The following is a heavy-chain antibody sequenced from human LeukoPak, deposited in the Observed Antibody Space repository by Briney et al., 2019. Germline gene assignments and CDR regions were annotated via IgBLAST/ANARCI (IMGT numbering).Heavy chain of an antibody. V-gene: IGHV3-23*01. CDR2: IGGNGGST. J-gene: IGHJ4*02. Sequence: GGSLRLSCAASGFTFSSYAMTWVRQAPGKGLEWVSVIGGNGGSTYYADSVKGRFTISRDNSKNTVYLQMNSLRAEDTAVYYCAKRSGWYDYWGQGTLVTVSS. CDR1: GFTFSSYA. CDR3: AKRSGWYDY. D-gene: IGHD6-19*01.